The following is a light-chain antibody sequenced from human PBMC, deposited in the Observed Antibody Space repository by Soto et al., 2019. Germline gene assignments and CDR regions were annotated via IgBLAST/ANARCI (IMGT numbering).Light chain of an antibody. J-gene: IGLJ3*02. Sequence: QSVLTQPPSASGTPGQRVTISCSGSTSNIEENSVTWYQRLPGTAPKVLIYDDYQRPSGVPDRFSGSKSGTSASLAISALQSEDEGDYYCTAWDDSLNAWLFGGGTKLTVL. CDR2: DDY. V-gene: IGLV1-44*01. CDR1: TSNIEENS. CDR3: TAWDDSLNAWL.